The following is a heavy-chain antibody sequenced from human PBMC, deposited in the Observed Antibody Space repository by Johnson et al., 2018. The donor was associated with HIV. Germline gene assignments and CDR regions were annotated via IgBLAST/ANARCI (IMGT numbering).Heavy chain of an antibody. CDR2: ISGSDHST. CDR1: AFTFSSND. D-gene: IGHD4-11*01. Sequence: VQLVESGGGLVQPGGSLRLSCGASAFTFSSNDMKWVRQAPGKGLEWVSPISGSDHSTYYADSVRGRFTISRDNSKNTLYLQMNSLRAEDTAVYYCARIDYSNYEEAFDIWGQGTMVTVSS. J-gene: IGHJ3*02. CDR3: ARIDYSNYEEAFDI. V-gene: IGHV3-23*04.